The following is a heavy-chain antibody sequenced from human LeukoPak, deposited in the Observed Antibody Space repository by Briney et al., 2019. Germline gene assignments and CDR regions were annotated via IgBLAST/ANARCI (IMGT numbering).Heavy chain of an antibody. CDR3: ARDGGWGLYFDY. J-gene: IGHJ4*02. Sequence: GGSLRLSCAASGFTFSDFYMTWIRQAPGKGLEWVSYISASDNIIYYADSVKGRFTISRDSAKNSLYLQMNSLRAEDTALYYCARDGGWGLYFDYWGQGTLVTVSS. V-gene: IGHV3-11*04. CDR2: ISASDNII. D-gene: IGHD6-19*01. CDR1: GFTFSDFY.